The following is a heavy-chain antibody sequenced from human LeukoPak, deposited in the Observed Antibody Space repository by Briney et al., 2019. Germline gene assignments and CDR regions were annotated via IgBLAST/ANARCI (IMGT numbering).Heavy chain of an antibody. CDR2: IYYSGST. V-gene: IGHV4-59*02. J-gene: IGHJ6*02. Sequence: SETLSLTCTVSGGSVSSYYWSWIRQPPGKGLEWIGYIYYSGSTNYNPSLKSRVTISVDTSKNQFPLKLSSVTAADTAVYYCASESYYYGMDVWGQGTTVTVSS. CDR3: ASESYYYGMDV. CDR1: GGSVSSYY.